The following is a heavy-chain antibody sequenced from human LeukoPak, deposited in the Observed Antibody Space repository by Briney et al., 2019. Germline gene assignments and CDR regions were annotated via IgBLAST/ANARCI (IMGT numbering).Heavy chain of an antibody. V-gene: IGHV3-48*03. J-gene: IGHJ4*02. CDR3: ARGSGSYLYYFDS. Sequence: PGGSLRLSCAASGFDLSTYEMNWVRQAPGKGLEWIADITISGHTKNYADSVKGRFTISRDNSKNTLYLQMNSLRAEDTAVYYCARGSGSYLYYFDSWGQGTLVTVSS. CDR1: GFDLSTYE. D-gene: IGHD1-26*01. CDR2: ITISGHTK.